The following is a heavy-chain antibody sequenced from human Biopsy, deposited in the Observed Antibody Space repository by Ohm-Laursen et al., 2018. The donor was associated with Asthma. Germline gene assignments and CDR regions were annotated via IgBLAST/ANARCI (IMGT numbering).Heavy chain of an antibody. J-gene: IGHJ3*01. CDR2: VNTGNGDT. CDR1: GYNFISFA. Sequence: SVKVSCKASGYNFISFAIHWVRQAPGQRLEWTGWVNTGNGDTKYPQKFQGRVTITRDTSASTAYMELRSLRSEDTATYYCARTYYDFLTGQVKDVFGVWGQGTMVTVSS. CDR3: ARTYYDFLTGQVKDVFGV. D-gene: IGHD3-9*01. V-gene: IGHV1-3*04.